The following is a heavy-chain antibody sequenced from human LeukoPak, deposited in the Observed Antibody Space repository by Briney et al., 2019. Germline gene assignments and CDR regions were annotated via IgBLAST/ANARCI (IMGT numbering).Heavy chain of an antibody. CDR2: VHYNGST. J-gene: IGHJ6*02. V-gene: IGHV4-39*07. Sequence: PSETLSLTCTVSGGSVRSSSYYWGCIRQPPGKGLEWIGSVHYNGSTCYNPSLGGRVIMSIDTSKNQFSLKLSSVTAADTAVYYCAGLGYSRSWRNYYYGMDVWGQGTTVTVSS. D-gene: IGHD6-13*01. CDR1: GGSVRSSSYY. CDR3: AGLGYSRSWRNYYYGMDV.